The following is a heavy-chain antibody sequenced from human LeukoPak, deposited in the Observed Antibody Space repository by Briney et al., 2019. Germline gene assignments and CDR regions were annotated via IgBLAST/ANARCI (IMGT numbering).Heavy chain of an antibody. D-gene: IGHD2-2*01. V-gene: IGHV4-61*02. CDR3: ARYCSSSSCYSDAFDY. CDR1: GGSGGSFSSGSYY. CDR2: IHTGGGT. Sequence: SQTLSLTCTVSGGSGGSFSSGSYYWSWIRQPAGKGLEWIGRIHTGGGTKYNPSLKSRLTISRDTSNNQFSLKSTSVTAADTAVYYCARYCSSSSCYSDAFDYWGPGSLVTVSS. J-gene: IGHJ4*02.